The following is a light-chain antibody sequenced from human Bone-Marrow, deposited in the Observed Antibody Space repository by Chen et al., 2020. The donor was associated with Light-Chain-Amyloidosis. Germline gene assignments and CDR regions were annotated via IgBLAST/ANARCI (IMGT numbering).Light chain of an antibody. CDR2: GEN. V-gene: IGLV3-19*01. CDR3: KSRDSSGNLLV. Sequence: SSELTQDPAVSVALGQTVKITCQGDSLRSYYASWFQQKPGQAPVLVIFGENDRPSGIPDRFPCSSSGNTASLTITGAQAEDEADYYCKSRDSSGNLLVFGGGTKLTVL. J-gene: IGLJ2*01. CDR1: SLRSYY.